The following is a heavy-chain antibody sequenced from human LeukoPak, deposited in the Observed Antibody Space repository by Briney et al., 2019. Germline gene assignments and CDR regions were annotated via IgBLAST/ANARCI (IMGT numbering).Heavy chain of an antibody. D-gene: IGHD4-17*01. CDR1: GYTFTTYD. CDR2: VNPNSGNT. V-gene: IGHV1-8*01. Sequence: GASVKVSCKASGYTFTTYDINWVRQVTGQGLEWMGWVNPNSGNTGYAQKFQGRVTMTRNTSISTAYMELSSLRSEDTAVYYCARQDHGDFDYWGQGTLVTVSS. J-gene: IGHJ4*02. CDR3: ARQDHGDFDY.